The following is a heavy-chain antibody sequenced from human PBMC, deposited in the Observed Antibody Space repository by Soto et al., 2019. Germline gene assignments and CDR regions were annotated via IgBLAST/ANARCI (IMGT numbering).Heavy chain of an antibody. V-gene: IGHV1-69*06. CDR1: GGTFSSYA. J-gene: IGHJ6*02. CDR2: IIPIFGTA. CDR3: ARVLSGYDRYYYGMVV. D-gene: IGHD5-12*01. Sequence: QVQLVQSGAEVKKPGSSVKVSCKASGGTFSSYAISWVRQAPGQGLEWMGGIIPIFGTANYAQKFQGRVTITADKSTSTAYMELSGLRSEDTAVYYCARVLSGYDRYYYGMVVWGQGTTVTVSS.